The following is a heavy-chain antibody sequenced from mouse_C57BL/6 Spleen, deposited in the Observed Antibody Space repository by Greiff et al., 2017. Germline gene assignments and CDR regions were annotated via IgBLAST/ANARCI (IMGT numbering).Heavy chain of an antibody. J-gene: IGHJ4*01. CDR3: AGGALYDGYSYAMDY. Sequence: QVQLQQPGAELVKPGASVKLSCKASGYTFTSYWMQWVKQRPGQGLEWIGEIDPSDSYTNYNQKFKGKATLAVDTSSSTAYMQLSSLTSEDSSVYYCAGGALYDGYSYAMDYWGQGTSVTVS. D-gene: IGHD2-3*01. V-gene: IGHV1-50*01. CDR1: GYTFTSYW. CDR2: IDPSDSYT.